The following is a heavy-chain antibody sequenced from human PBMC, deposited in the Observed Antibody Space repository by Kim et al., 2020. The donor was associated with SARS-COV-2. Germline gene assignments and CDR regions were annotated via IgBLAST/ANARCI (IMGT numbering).Heavy chain of an antibody. D-gene: IGHD4-17*01. V-gene: IGHV3-23*01. Sequence: ADSVKGRFTSSRDSSKNTLYLRMNSLRAEDTAVYYCAKDSGNDYGDQLDSWGQGTLVTVSS. J-gene: IGHJ5*01. CDR3: AKDSGNDYGDQLDS.